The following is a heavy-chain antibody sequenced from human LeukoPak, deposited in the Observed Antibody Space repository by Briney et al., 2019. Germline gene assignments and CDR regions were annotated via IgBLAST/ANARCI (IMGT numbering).Heavy chain of an antibody. CDR2: ISYDGSNK. D-gene: IGHD4-17*01. Sequence: GRSLRLSCAASGFTFSSYGMHWVRQAPGKGLEWVAVISYDGSNKYYADSVKGRFTISRDNSKNTLYLQMNSLRAEDTAVYYCAKTIHDYGDYVTHAFDIWGQGTMVTVSS. J-gene: IGHJ3*02. V-gene: IGHV3-30*18. CDR1: GFTFSSYG. CDR3: AKTIHDYGDYVTHAFDI.